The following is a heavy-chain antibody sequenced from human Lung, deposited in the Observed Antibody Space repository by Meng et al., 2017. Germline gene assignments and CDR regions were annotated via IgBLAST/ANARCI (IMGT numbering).Heavy chain of an antibody. CDR1: GFTFNDHY. D-gene: IGHD3-16*01. Sequence: GESLKISCAASGFTFNDHYMHWVRQAPGKGLKWVARISTDGTSTNYAVSVAGRFTVSRDNAKDTVFLQKNSLGDDDTAVYFCTNDRLNHWGRGTLVTVSS. J-gene: IGHJ1*01. CDR3: TNDRLNH. V-gene: IGHV3-74*01. CDR2: ISTDGTST.